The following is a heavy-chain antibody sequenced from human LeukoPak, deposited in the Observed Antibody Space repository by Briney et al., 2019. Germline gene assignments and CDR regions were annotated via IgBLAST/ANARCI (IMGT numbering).Heavy chain of an antibody. CDR3: ARDADMSSYGLVSWFDS. V-gene: IGHV1-2*02. CDR1: GYTFTGYY. D-gene: IGHD5-18*01. CDR2: INPNSGGT. Sequence: ASVRDSCKASGYTFTGYYMHWVRQAPGQGLEWMGWINPNSGGTNYAQKFRGRVTMTRDTSISTAYMELSRLRSDDTAVYYCARDADMSSYGLVSWFDSWGQGTLVTVSS. J-gene: IGHJ5*01.